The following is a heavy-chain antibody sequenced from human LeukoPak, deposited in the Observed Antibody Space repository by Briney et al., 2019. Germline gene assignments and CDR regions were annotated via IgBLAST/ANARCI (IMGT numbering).Heavy chain of an antibody. V-gene: IGHV3-30-3*01. CDR2: ISYDGSNK. D-gene: IGHD5-18*01. J-gene: IGHJ6*02. CDR3: AGEIQLGMDV. Sequence: PGGSLRLSCAASGFTFSSYAMHWVRQAPGKGLEWVAVISYDGSNKYYADSVKGRFTISRDNSKNTLYLQMNSLRAEDTAVYYCAGEIQLGMDVWGQGTTVTVSS. CDR1: GFTFSSYA.